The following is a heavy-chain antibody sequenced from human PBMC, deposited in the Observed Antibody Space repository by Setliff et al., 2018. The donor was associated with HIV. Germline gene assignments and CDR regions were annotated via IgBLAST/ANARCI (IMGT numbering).Heavy chain of an antibody. J-gene: IGHJ3*01. CDR1: GGSINRGNYY. Sequence: SETLSLTCSVSGGSINRGNYYWTWIRQSAGKGLEWIGFIYYSGSTYYYGGSTYYNPSLKSRVTISVDTSKNQFSLKLSSVTASDTAVYYCARHICGTTACYAVDVWGPGTMVTVSS. CDR2: IYYSGSTYYYGGST. CDR3: ARHICGTTACYAVDV. D-gene: IGHD2-2*01. V-gene: IGHV4-39*01.